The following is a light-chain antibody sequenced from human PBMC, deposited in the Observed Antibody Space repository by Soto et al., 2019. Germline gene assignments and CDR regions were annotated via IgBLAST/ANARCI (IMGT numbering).Light chain of an antibody. Sequence: IFLTQSPGTLSLSSGETATLSCRASQSVSSYLAWYQQKPGQAPRLLIYDASNRATGIPAKFSGSGSGTDFTLTISSLEPEDFAVYYCQQRGTFGGGTKVDIK. CDR3: QQRGT. J-gene: IGKJ4*01. CDR2: DAS. CDR1: QSVSSY. V-gene: IGKV3-11*01.